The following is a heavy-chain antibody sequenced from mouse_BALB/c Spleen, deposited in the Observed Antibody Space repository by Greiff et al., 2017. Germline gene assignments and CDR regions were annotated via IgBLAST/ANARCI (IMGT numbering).Heavy chain of an antibody. CDR2: IDPSDSYT. Sequence: VQLVESGAELARPGASVKMSCKASGYTFTSYWMHWVKQRPGQGLEWIGEIDPSDSYTNYNQKFKGKATLTVDKSSSTAYMQLSSLTSEDSAVYYCARFGDYDYWGQGTTLTVSS. CDR1: GYTFTSYW. D-gene: IGHD2-4*01. V-gene: IGHV1-69*02. CDR3: ARFGDYDY. J-gene: IGHJ2*01.